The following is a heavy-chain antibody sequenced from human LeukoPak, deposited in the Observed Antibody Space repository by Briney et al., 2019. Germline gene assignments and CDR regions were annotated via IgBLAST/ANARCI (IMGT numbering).Heavy chain of an antibody. CDR2: ISSSGDTI. CDR3: ARIEEGYYYDSSGYFDY. CDR1: RFSFSSYE. Sequence: GGSLRLSCAASRFSFSSYEMNWVRQAPGKGPEWVSYISSSGDTIYYADSVKGRFTISRDNAKNSLYLQMNSLRAEDTAVYYCARIEEGYYYDSSGYFDYWGQGTLVTVSS. D-gene: IGHD3-22*01. J-gene: IGHJ4*02. V-gene: IGHV3-48*03.